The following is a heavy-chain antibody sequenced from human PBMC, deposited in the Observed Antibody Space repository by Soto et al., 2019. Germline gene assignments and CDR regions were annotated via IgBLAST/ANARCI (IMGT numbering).Heavy chain of an antibody. V-gene: IGHV3-74*01. CDR1: GFTFSSYW. Sequence: HPGGSLRLSCAASGFTFSSYWMHWVRQAPGKGPVWVSRIKTDGSHTDYADYVEGRFTVSRDNAKNTLFLQMNSLRAEDTAVYYCARNWNGVDYWGQGTLVTVSS. J-gene: IGHJ4*02. CDR2: IKTDGSHT. D-gene: IGHD1-1*01. CDR3: ARNWNGVDY.